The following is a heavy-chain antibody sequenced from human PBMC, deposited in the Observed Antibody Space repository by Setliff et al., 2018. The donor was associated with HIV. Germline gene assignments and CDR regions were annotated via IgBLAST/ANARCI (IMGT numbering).Heavy chain of an antibody. D-gene: IGHD3-10*01. CDR2: IYTSGNT. V-gene: IGHV4-4*07. CDR1: GFSISNYS. CDR3: AGHFYYSGSGIWAGLDS. J-gene: IGHJ4*02. Sequence: SETLSLTCPVSGFSISNYSWSWIRQPAGKGLEWIGRIYTSGNTNYNPSLKSRVTMSVDTSKKQFSLKLTSVTAADTAVYYCAGHFYYSGSGIWAGLDSWGQGTLVTVSS.